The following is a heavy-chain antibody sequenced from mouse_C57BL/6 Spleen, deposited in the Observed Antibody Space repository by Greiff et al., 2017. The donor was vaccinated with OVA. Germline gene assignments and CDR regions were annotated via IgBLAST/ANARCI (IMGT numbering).Heavy chain of an antibody. CDR1: GYSFTGYY. CDR2: INPSTGGT. Sequence: EVQLQQSGPELVKPGASVKLSCKASGYSFTGYYMNWVKQSPEKSLEWIGEINPSTGGTTSNQKFKAKATLTVDKSSSTDYMQLKSLTSEDSAVYYCARNDHTRVFAYWGQGTLVTVSA. CDR3: ARNDHTRVFAY. J-gene: IGHJ3*01. V-gene: IGHV1-42*01. D-gene: IGHD2-3*01.